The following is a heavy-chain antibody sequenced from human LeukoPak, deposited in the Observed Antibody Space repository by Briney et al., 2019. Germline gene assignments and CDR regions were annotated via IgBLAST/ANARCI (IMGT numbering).Heavy chain of an antibody. J-gene: IGHJ4*02. V-gene: IGHV3-66*02. D-gene: IGHD6-13*01. CDR3: ARADSPIAAAGHMYCFDY. CDR2: IYSGGST. CDR1: GFTFSSNY. Sequence: GGSLRLSCAASGFTFSSNYLSWVRQAPGKGLGWVSIIYSGGSTYYADSVKGRFTISRDNSKNTLYLQMNSLRAEDTAVYYCARADSPIAAAGHMYCFDYWGQGTLVTVSS.